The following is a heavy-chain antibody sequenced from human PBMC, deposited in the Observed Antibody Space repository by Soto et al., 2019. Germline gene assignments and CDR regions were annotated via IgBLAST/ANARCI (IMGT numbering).Heavy chain of an antibody. CDR2: IYPDDSDT. Sequence: WESLKISCKASGYSFTNYYIGWGRQMPGKGLEWMGIIYPDDSDTKYSPSFQGQVTISADKSINTAYLQWSSLKASDTAMYYCARPRLSGYVVDYWGQGTLVTVSS. CDR1: GYSFTNYY. V-gene: IGHV5-51*01. CDR3: ARPRLSGYVVDY. D-gene: IGHD3-22*01. J-gene: IGHJ4*02.